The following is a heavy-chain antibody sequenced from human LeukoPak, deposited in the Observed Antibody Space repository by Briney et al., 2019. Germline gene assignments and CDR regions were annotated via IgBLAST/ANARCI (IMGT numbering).Heavy chain of an antibody. CDR1: GGTFSSYA. D-gene: IGHD5-24*01. CDR3: ARDVPDPRWLQFSGWFDP. J-gene: IGHJ5*02. Sequence: ASVKVSCKASGGTFSSYAISWVRQAPGQGLEWMGGIIPIFGTANYAQKFQGRVTITTDESTSTAYMELSSLRSEDTAVYYCARDVPDPRWLQFSGWFDPWGQETLVTVSS. V-gene: IGHV1-69*05. CDR2: IIPIFGTA.